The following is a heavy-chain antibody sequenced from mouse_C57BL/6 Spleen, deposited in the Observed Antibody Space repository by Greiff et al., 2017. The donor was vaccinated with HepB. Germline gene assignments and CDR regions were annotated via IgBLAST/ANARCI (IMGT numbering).Heavy chain of an antibody. Sequence: QVQLQQSGAELVKPGASVKISCKASGYAFSSYWMNWVKQRPGKGLEWIGQIYPGDGDTNYNGKFKGKATMTADKSSSTAYMQLSSLTYEDSAVYFCAIGDVYWGYAMDYWGQGTSVTVSS. CDR1: GYAFSSYW. D-gene: IGHD1-1*01. CDR3: AIGDVYWGYAMDY. J-gene: IGHJ4*01. V-gene: IGHV1-80*01. CDR2: IYPGDGDT.